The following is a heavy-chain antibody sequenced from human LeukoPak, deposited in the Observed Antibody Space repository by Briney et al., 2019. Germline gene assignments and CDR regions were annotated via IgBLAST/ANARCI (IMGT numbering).Heavy chain of an antibody. CDR1: GFTVSSTC. V-gene: IGHV3-66*01. Sequence: GGSLRLSCAASGFTVSSTCMTWVRQAPGKGLEWVSFIFHGDDTYYTDSVKGRFTISRDNSKNTLHLQMNSLRAEDTAVYYCARGSHQDYFGSMTYLFDYWGQGTLVTVSS. J-gene: IGHJ4*02. CDR2: IFHGDDT. CDR3: ARGSHQDYFGSMTYLFDY. D-gene: IGHD3-10*01.